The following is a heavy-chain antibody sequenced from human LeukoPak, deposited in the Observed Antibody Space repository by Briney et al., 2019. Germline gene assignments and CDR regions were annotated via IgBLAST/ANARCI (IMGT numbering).Heavy chain of an antibody. Sequence: SGGSLRLSCSASGFPFSSCAIHWVRQAPGKGLEYVSCISSNGGDTYYADSVKGRFTISRDNSKNTLYLQMSSLRAEDTAVYYCVKGGTYSRDAFDIWGQGTMVTVSS. J-gene: IGHJ3*02. CDR1: GFPFSSCA. CDR3: VKGGTYSRDAFDI. V-gene: IGHV3-64D*09. D-gene: IGHD1-26*01. CDR2: ISSNGGDT.